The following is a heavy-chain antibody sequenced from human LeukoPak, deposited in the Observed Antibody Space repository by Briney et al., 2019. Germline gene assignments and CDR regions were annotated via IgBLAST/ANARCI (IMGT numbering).Heavy chain of an antibody. D-gene: IGHD1-26*01. CDR3: ARDGGNSGSYYMEAFDY. Sequence: SQTLSLTCAISGDSVSSNSAAWNWIRQSPSRGLEWLGRTYYRSKWYNDYAVSVKSRITINPDTSKNQFSLQLNSVTPEDTAVYYCARDGGNSGSYYMEAFDYWGRGTLVTVSS. V-gene: IGHV6-1*01. J-gene: IGHJ4*02. CDR2: TYYRSKWYN. CDR1: GDSVSSNSAA.